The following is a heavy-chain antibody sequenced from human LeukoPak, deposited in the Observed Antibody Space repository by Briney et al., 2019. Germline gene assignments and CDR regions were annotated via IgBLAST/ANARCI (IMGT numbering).Heavy chain of an antibody. J-gene: IGHJ3*02. Sequence: GGSLRLSCAASGIIFSKYGMSWVRQAPGKGLEWVATVLGSGVPTYYADSVQGRFTISRDNSKNTLYLQMSSLRAEDTAIYYCAKDAYCSGGSCYSGNAFDIWGQGTMVTVSS. CDR2: VLGSGVPT. CDR3: AKDAYCSGGSCYSGNAFDI. CDR1: GIIFSKYG. V-gene: IGHV3-23*01. D-gene: IGHD2-15*01.